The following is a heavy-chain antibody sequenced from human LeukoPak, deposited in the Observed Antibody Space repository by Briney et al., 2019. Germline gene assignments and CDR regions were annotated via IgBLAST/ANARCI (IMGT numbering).Heavy chain of an antibody. J-gene: IGHJ6*03. V-gene: IGHV4-34*01. Sequence: SETLSLTCAVYGGSFIGYYWSCFRQPPGKGPEWIGEINHRGSTTYNPSLKSRVTMSVDTSKNQFSLKLSSVTAADTAVYYCARGSPAGDGYDVYYMDVWGKGTTVTVSS. CDR1: GGSFIGYY. CDR2: INHRGST. D-gene: IGHD5-24*01. CDR3: ARGSPAGDGYDVYYMDV.